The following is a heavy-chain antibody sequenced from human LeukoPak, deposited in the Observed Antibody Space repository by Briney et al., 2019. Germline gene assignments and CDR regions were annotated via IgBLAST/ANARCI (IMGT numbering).Heavy chain of an antibody. D-gene: IGHD3-22*01. CDR2: IFISGST. CDR3: ARTSYYYDSSGYYYVNYFDY. Sequence: SETLSLTCAVSGDSISCCYWTWIRQSAGKGLEWIGRIFISGSTNYNPSLQGRVTMSVDRSKSQFSLRLSSVTAADTAVYYCARTSYYYDSSGYYYVNYFDYWGQGTLVTVSS. CDR1: GDSISCCY. J-gene: IGHJ4*02. V-gene: IGHV4-4*07.